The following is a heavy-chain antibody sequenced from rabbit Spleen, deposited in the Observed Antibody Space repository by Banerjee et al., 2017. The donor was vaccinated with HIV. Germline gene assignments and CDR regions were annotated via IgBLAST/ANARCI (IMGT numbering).Heavy chain of an antibody. J-gene: IGHJ6*01. D-gene: IGHD1-1*01. V-gene: IGHV1S40*01. CDR1: GVSFSISSY. CDR3: ARDTSSSFSSYGMDL. CDR2: IDTGSSGFT. Sequence: QSLEESGGDLVKPGASLTLTCTASGVSFSISSYMCWVRQAPGKGLEWIACIDTGSSGFTYFATWAKGRFTCSKTSSTTVTLQMTRLTVADTATYFCARDTSSSFSSYGMDLWGQGTLVTVS.